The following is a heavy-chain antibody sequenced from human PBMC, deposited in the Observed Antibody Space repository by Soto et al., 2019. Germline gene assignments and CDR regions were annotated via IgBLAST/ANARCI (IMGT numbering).Heavy chain of an antibody. J-gene: IGHJ6*02. CDR2: IYTSGST. CDR1: GGSISSYY. D-gene: IGHD3-10*01. V-gene: IGHV4-4*07. CDR3: ARDPDDAQLWFGELSVYYYGMDV. Sequence: PSETLSLTCTVSGGSISSYYWSWIRQPAGKGLEWIGRIYTSGSTNYNPSLKSRVTMSVDTSKNQFSLKLSSVTAADTAVYYCARDPDDAQLWFGELSVYYYGMDVWGQGTTVTVSS.